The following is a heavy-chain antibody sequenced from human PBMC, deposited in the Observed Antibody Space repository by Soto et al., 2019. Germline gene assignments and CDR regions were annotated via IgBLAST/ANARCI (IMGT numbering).Heavy chain of an antibody. CDR2: IDWDDDK. Sequence: SGPRGEPTQTLTLTCTFSGFSLSTSGMRVSWIRQPPGKALEWLARIDWDDDKFYSTSLRTRLTISKDTSKNQVVLSMTNMDPVDTATYYCAKTGTDGSWFDPWGQGTLVTVSS. V-gene: IGHV2-70*04. D-gene: IGHD1-1*01. J-gene: IGHJ5*02. CDR1: GFSLSTSGMR. CDR3: AKTGTDGSWFDP.